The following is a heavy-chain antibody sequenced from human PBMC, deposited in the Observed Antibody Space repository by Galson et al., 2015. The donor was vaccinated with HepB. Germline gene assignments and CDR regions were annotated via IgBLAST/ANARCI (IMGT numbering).Heavy chain of an antibody. J-gene: IGHJ4*02. CDR1: GFSLSTSGMC. CDR3: ARFTMVRGVPIKSRFGGFDY. CDR2: IDWDDDK. V-gene: IGHV2-70*01. Sequence: PALVKPTQTLTLTCTFSGFSLSTSGMCVSWIRQPPGKALEWLALIDWDDDKYYSTSLKTRLTISKDTSKNQVVLTMTNMDPVDTATYYCARFTMVRGVPIKSRFGGFDYWGQGTLVTVSS. D-gene: IGHD3-10*01.